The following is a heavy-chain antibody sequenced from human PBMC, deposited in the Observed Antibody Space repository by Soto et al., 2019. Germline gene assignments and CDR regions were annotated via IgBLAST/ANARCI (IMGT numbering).Heavy chain of an antibody. J-gene: IGHJ4*02. V-gene: IGHV3-30-3*01. CDR3: FGSPGY. CDR1: GFTFSDHA. Sequence: QVQWVESGGGVVQPGSSLRLSCAASGFTFSDHAMHWVRQAPGMGLEGVALISYDGSNKNYADSVRGRFTISTDSSKKTLFLQMNSLRPEDTVVYDCFGSPGYWGQGTLVTVSS. CDR2: ISYDGSNK. D-gene: IGHD3-16*01.